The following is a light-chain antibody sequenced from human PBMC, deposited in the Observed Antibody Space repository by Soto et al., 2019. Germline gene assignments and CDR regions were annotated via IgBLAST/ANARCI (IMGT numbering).Light chain of an antibody. V-gene: IGKV3-20*01. J-gene: IGKJ1*01. Sequence: EIVLTQSPGTLSLSPVERSTLSCRSSQSVSSSYLAWYQQKPGQAPRLLIYGAYSRATGIPDRFSGSGSGTDFTLTISRLEPEDFAVYYCQQYGSSPPWTFGQGTKVDIK. CDR1: QSVSSSY. CDR3: QQYGSSPPWT. CDR2: GAY.